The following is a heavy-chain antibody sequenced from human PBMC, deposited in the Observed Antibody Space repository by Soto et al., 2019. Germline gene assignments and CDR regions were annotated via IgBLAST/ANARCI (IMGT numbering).Heavy chain of an antibody. D-gene: IGHD1-26*01. Sequence: GGSLRLSCAASGFTFSSYSMNWVRQAPGKGLEWVGRVANKPEGYTITYGVSVKGRFTISRDDPQNMAYLQMNSLKIEDTAVYYCARGGPTGSSKGTLVNYWGQGTLVTVSS. CDR3: ARGGPTGSSKGTLVNY. J-gene: IGHJ4*02. CDR1: GFTFSSYS. V-gene: IGHV3-73*01. CDR2: VANKPEGYTI.